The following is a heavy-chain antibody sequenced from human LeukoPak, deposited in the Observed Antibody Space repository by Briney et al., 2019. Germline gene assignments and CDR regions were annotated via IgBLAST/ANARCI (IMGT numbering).Heavy chain of an antibody. D-gene: IGHD1-1*01. V-gene: IGHV4-34*01. Sequence: KPSETLSLTCAVYGGSFSSYYWSWIRQSPGKGLEWIAEINHRGDTNYNPSVKSRVTISVDTSKNQFSLKVTSLTAADTAVYYCARGPTISETGYFDHWGQGTLVTVSS. J-gene: IGHJ4*03. CDR2: INHRGDT. CDR3: ARGPTISETGYFDH. CDR1: GGSFSSYY.